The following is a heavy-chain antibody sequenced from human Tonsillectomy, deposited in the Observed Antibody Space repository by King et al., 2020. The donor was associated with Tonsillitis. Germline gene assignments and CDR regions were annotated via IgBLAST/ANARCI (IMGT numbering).Heavy chain of an antibody. D-gene: IGHD2-2*01. V-gene: IGHV1-46*01. CDR2: INPSGGST. CDR1: GYTFTTYY. CDR3: ARDRHCSSISCYGGSWFDP. J-gene: IGHJ5*02. Sequence: VQLVESGAEVKKPGASVKDSCKASGYTFTTYYMHWVRQAPGQGLEWMGMINPSGGSTSYAQKFQDRVTMTRDTITSIVYLDLSRLRSEDTAVYYCARDRHCSSISCYGGSWFDPWGQGTLVTVSS.